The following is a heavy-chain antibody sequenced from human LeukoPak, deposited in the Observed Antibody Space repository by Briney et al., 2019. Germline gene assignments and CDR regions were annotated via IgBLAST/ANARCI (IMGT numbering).Heavy chain of an antibody. CDR1: GGSISSSSYY. J-gene: IGHJ4*02. CDR3: ARLSMGSGSYHTESDY. Sequence: PETLSLTCTVSGGSISSSSYYWGWIRQPPGKGLEWIGSIYYSGSTYYNPSLKSRVTISVDTSKNQISLKLSSVAAADTAVYYCARLSMGSGSYHTESDYWGQGTLVTVSS. V-gene: IGHV4-39*01. CDR2: IYYSGST. D-gene: IGHD1-26*01.